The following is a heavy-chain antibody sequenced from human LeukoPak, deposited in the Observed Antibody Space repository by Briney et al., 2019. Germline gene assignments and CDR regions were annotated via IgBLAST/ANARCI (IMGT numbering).Heavy chain of an antibody. Sequence: SETLSLICTVSGGSISSYYWSWIRQPPGKGLEWIGYIYYSGSTDYNPSLKSRVTISVHTSKNQFSLKLSSVTAADTAVYYCARAQEPTYYYDSGGYYLDVWGQGTTVTVSS. CDR3: ARAQEPTYYYDSGGYYLDV. D-gene: IGHD3-22*01. CDR2: IYYSGST. V-gene: IGHV4-59*01. CDR1: GGSISSYY. J-gene: IGHJ6*02.